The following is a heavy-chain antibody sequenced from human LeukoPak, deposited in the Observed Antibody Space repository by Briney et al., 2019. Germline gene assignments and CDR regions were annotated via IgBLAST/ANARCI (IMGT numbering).Heavy chain of an antibody. CDR1: GGTFSSYA. CDR3: ARVIRGRSYFQNYYYYMDV. CDR2: IIPIFGTA. D-gene: IGHD1-26*01. Sequence: SVKVSCKASGGTFSSYAISWVRQAPGQGLEWMGGIIPIFGTANYAQKFQGRVTITADKSTSTAYMELSSLRSEDTAVYYCARVIRGRSYFQNYYYYMDVWGKGTTVTVSS. J-gene: IGHJ6*03. V-gene: IGHV1-69*06.